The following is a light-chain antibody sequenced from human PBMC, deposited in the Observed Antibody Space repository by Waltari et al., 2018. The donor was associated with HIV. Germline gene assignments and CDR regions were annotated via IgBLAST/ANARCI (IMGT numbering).Light chain of an antibody. CDR2: DVT. CDR1: SRDVGGYNY. V-gene: IGLV2-23*02. Sequence: QSALTQPASVSGSPGQSITISCTGTSRDVGGYNYVSCYQQPPGKAPKLLIYDVTQRPSGVSNRLSGSKSGNTASLTISGLQAEDEAAYYCCSYAGSSTVIFGGGTKLTVL. CDR3: CSYAGSSTVI. J-gene: IGLJ2*01.